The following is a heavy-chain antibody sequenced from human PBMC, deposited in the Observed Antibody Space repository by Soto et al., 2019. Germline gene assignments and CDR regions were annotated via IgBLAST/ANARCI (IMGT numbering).Heavy chain of an antibody. CDR1: GYTFTSYG. V-gene: IGHV1-18*01. Sequence: ASVKVSCKASGYTFTSYGISWVRQAPGQGIEWMGWISAYNGNTNYAQKLQGRVTMTTDTSTSTAYMELRSLRSDVTVVYFCARDQLCFGESYFDYWGQGTLVTVSS. CDR2: ISAYNGNT. J-gene: IGHJ4*02. CDR3: ARDQLCFGESYFDY. D-gene: IGHD3-10*01.